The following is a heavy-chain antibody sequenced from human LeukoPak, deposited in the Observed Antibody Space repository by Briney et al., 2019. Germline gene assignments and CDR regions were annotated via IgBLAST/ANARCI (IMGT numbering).Heavy chain of an antibody. CDR1: GLSISSNF. V-gene: IGHV3-23*01. CDR2: ISGGGRST. Sequence: GGSLRLSCAATGLSISSNFMSWVRQAPGKGLEWVSSISGGGRSTYCADSVKGRFTISRDNSKNTLYLQMNSLRAEDTAVYYCATDSSGWHNFDYWGQGTLVTVSS. J-gene: IGHJ4*02. CDR3: ATDSSGWHNFDY. D-gene: IGHD6-19*01.